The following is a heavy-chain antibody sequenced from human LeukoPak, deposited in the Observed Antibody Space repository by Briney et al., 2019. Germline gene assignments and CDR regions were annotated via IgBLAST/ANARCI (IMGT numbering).Heavy chain of an antibody. CDR3: GRDGDGYSYGLDY. CDR1: GGSISSYY. V-gene: IGHV4-59*01. J-gene: IGHJ4*02. D-gene: IGHD5-18*01. Sequence: SETLFLTCTVSGGSISSYYWSWIRQPPGKTLEWFGYTYYSGSTNYNPSVKRRVTISVDTSKNQFSLKLSSVTAADTAVYYCGRDGDGYSYGLDYGGQGTLVTVSS. CDR2: TYYSGST.